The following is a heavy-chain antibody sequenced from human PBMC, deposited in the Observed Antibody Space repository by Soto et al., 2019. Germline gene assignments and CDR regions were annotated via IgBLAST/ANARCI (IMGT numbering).Heavy chain of an antibody. Sequence: QVQLVESGGGVVQPGRSLRLSCAASGFTFSSYGIHWVRQAPGKGLEWGAVISYDGTNIYYADSVKGRFPISRDNSKNTLYLQLNTLTAEATAVYYCAKDGPLLPRLYYMEVWGTGTTVHVSS. CDR3: AKDGPLLPRLYYMEV. CDR1: GFTFSSYG. J-gene: IGHJ6*03. D-gene: IGHD2-21*02. CDR2: ISYDGTNI. V-gene: IGHV3-30*18.